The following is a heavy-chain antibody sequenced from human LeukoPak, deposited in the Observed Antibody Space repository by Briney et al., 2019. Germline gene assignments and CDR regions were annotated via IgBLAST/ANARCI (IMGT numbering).Heavy chain of an antibody. D-gene: IGHD4-17*01. CDR2: IYSGGST. J-gene: IGHJ5*02. CDR3: ARDSDYGDYVTGPS. V-gene: IGHV3-53*01. Sequence: PGGSLRLSCAASGFTFSSYAMSWVRQAPGKGLEWVSVIYSGGSTYYADSVKGRFTISRDNSKNTLYLQMNSLRAEDTAVYYCARDSDYGDYVTGPSWGQGTLVTVSS. CDR1: GFTFSSYA.